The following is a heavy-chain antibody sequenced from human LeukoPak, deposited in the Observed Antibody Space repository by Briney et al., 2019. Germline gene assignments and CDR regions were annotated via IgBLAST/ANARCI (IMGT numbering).Heavy chain of an antibody. CDR2: IYYTGSA. J-gene: IGHJ4*02. V-gene: IGHV4-61*01. D-gene: IGHD2-15*01. CDR1: GGSVSNGNFY. CDR3: ATYYVGIGGRGH. Sequence: SETLSLTCTVSGGSVSNGNFYWSWLRQPPGKALEWIGYIYYTGSAYYSPSLEGRVRISVDTSKNQFSLKLSTVTAADTAVYYCATYYVGIGGRGHWGPGTLVTVSS.